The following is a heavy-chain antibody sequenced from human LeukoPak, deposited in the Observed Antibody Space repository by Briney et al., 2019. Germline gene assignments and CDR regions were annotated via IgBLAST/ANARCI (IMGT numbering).Heavy chain of an antibody. Sequence: GGSLRLSCEAAGFTFDNYGMSWVRQAPGKGLEWVSGVNWSGRSRGYADSVKGRFTISRDNAKNSLYLQMNSLRAEDTAFYYCARLAYCGGDCFSGDYCYFMDVWGKGTTVIVSS. CDR3: ARLAYCGGDCFSGDYCYFMDV. CDR1: GFTFDNYG. CDR2: VNWSGRSR. J-gene: IGHJ6*03. D-gene: IGHD2-21*02. V-gene: IGHV3-20*04.